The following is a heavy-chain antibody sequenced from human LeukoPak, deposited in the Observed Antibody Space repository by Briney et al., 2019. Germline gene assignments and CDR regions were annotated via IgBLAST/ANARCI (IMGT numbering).Heavy chain of an antibody. Sequence: GGSLRLSCAASGFTFSSYWMSWVRQAPGKGLEWVANIKQDGSEKYYVDSVKGRFTISRDNAKNSLYLQMNSLRAEDTAVYYCARSITSRGYCSSTSCYKWGFYYYYYMDVWDKGTTVTVSS. D-gene: IGHD2-2*02. CDR3: ARSITSRGYCSSTSCYKWGFYYYYYMDV. V-gene: IGHV3-7*01. J-gene: IGHJ6*03. CDR2: IKQDGSEK. CDR1: GFTFSSYW.